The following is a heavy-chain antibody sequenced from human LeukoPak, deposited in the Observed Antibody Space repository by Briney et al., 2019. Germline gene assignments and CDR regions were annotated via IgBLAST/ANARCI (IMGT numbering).Heavy chain of an antibody. J-gene: IGHJ4*02. CDR3: ARFKVSPRRPGGPAATIDTYYFDY. V-gene: IGHV4-34*01. CDR2: NNHSGST. CDR1: GGSFSGYY. D-gene: IGHD2-2*01. Sequence: PSETLSLTCAVYGGSFSGYYWSWIRQPPGKGLEWIGENNHSGSTNYNPSLKSRVTISVDTSKNQSSLKLSSVTAADTAVYYCARFKVSPRRPGGPAATIDTYYFDYWGQGTLVTVSS.